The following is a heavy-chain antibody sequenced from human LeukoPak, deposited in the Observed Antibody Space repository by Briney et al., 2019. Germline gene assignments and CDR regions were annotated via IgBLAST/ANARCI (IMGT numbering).Heavy chain of an antibody. Sequence: ASVKVSCKASGYTFTSCDINWVRQATGQGLEWMGWMNPNSGNAGYAQKFQGRVTMTRNTSISTAYMELSSLRSEDTAVYYCARGLRFLEWTPDAFDIWGQGTMVTVSS. CDR3: ARGLRFLEWTPDAFDI. J-gene: IGHJ3*02. D-gene: IGHD3-3*01. CDR2: MNPNSGNA. CDR1: GYTFTSCD. V-gene: IGHV1-8*01.